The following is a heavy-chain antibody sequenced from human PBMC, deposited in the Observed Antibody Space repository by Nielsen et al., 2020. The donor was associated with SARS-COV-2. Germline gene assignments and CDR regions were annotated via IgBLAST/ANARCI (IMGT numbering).Heavy chain of an antibody. CDR3: ARDQSYSGSYYGFDY. J-gene: IGHJ4*02. Sequence: GGSLRLSCAASGFTFSSYGMHWVRQAPGKGLEWVAVISYDGSNKYYADSVKGRFTISRDNSKNTLYLQMNSLRAEDTAVYYCARDQSYSGSYYGFDYWGQGTLVTVSS. D-gene: IGHD1-26*01. V-gene: IGHV3-30*03. CDR2: ISYDGSNK. CDR1: GFTFSSYG.